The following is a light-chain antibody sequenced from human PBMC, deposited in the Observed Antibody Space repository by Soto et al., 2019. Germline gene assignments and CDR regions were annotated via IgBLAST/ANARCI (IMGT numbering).Light chain of an antibody. V-gene: IGLV1-40*01. Sequence: QSVLTQPPSVSGAPGQRVTISCTGSSSNIGAGYDVHWYQQLPGTAPKLLIYGNSNRPSGVPDRFSGSKSGTSASLAITGLQAEDEADYSCQSYDSSLSGLFGTGTKVTVL. CDR2: GNS. J-gene: IGLJ1*01. CDR3: QSYDSSLSGL. CDR1: SSNIGAGYD.